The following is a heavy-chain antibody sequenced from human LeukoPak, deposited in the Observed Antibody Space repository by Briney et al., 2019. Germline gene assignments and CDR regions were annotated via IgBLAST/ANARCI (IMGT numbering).Heavy chain of an antibody. Sequence: ASVKVSRKSSGYTFTSYYMHWVRHPPGQGLEWVGIIEPSGGSTSYAQKFQGRVTMTRDTSTSTVYMELSSLRSEDTAVYYCARDYSSSPGGFDYWGQGTLVTVSS. CDR2: IEPSGGST. D-gene: IGHD6-13*01. J-gene: IGHJ4*02. CDR3: ARDYSSSPGGFDY. V-gene: IGHV1-46*01. CDR1: GYTFTSYY.